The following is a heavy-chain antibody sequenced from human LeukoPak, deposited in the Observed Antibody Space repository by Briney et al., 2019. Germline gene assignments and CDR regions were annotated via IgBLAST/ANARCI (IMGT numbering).Heavy chain of an antibody. Sequence: SETLSLTCTVSGGSISSYYWSWIRQPPGKGLEWIGYIYYRGSTNYNPSLKSRVTISVDTSKNQFSLKLSSVTAADTAVYYCARRYRSGGSCYSALDYWGQGALVTVSS. CDR2: IYYRGST. D-gene: IGHD2-15*01. J-gene: IGHJ4*02. CDR3: ARRYRSGGSCYSALDY. V-gene: IGHV4-59*01. CDR1: GGSISSYY.